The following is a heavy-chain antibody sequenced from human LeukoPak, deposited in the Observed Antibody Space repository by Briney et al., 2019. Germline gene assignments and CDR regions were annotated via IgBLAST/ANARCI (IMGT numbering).Heavy chain of an antibody. V-gene: IGHV1-2*02. CDR2: INPNSGGT. CDR3: ARVPSIEAYWYFDL. Sequence: ASVKVSCKASGYTFTGYFMHWVRQAPGQGLEWMGWINPNSGGTNYAQKFQGRVTMTRDTSISTAYMELSRLRSDDTAVYYCARVPSIEAYWYFDLWGRGTLVTVSS. CDR1: GYTFTGYF. D-gene: IGHD6-6*01. J-gene: IGHJ2*01.